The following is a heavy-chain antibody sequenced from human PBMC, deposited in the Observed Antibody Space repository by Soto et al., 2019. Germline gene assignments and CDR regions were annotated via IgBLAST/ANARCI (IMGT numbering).Heavy chain of an antibody. D-gene: IGHD2-2*01. J-gene: IGHJ4*02. CDR1: GGTFSSYT. CDR2: ISPILGIA. Sequence: QVQLVQSGAEVKKPGSSVKVSCKASGGTFSSYTISWVRQAPGQGLEWMGRISPILGIANYAQKFQGRVTITADTTTSTAYMELSSLRSEDTAVYYCARDPSAYHLPAYWGQATLVTVSS. V-gene: IGHV1-69*08. CDR3: ARDPSAYHLPAY.